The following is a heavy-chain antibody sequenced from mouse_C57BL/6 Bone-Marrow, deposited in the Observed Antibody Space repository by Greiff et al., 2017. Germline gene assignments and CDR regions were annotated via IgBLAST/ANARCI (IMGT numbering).Heavy chain of an antibody. J-gene: IGHJ4*01. CDR3: ARGTGSYAMDY. D-gene: IGHD4-1*01. CDR1: GFTFSDYY. Sequence: EVQVVESEGGLVQPGSSMKLSCTASGFTFSDYYMAWVRQVPEKGLEWVANINYDGSSTYYLDSLKSRFIISRDNAKNILYLQMSSLKSEDTATYYCARGTGSYAMDYWGQGTSVTVSS. CDR2: INYDGSST. V-gene: IGHV5-16*01.